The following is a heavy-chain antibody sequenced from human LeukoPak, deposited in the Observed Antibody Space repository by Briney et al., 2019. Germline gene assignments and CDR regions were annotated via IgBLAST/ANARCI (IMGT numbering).Heavy chain of an antibody. CDR3: AKAYGSGSYSYFDY. D-gene: IGHD3-10*01. V-gene: IGHV3-23*01. CDR1: GFTFSSYA. CDR2: ISGSGGST. J-gene: IGHJ4*02. Sequence: GGSLRLSCAASGFTFSSYAMSWVRQAPGKGLEWVSAISGSGGSTYYADSVKGRFTISRHNSKNTLYLQMNSLRAEDTAVYYCAKAYGSGSYSYFDYWGQGTLVTVSS.